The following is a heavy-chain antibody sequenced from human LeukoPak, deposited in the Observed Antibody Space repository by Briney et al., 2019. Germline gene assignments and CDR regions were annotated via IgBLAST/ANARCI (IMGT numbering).Heavy chain of an antibody. CDR2: IRYSGTT. J-gene: IGHJ4*02. V-gene: IGHV4-39*01. CDR3: ARRLHYFDY. D-gene: IGHD2-21*02. CDR1: GGSISSTYDH. Sequence: SETLSLTCTVSGGSISSTYDHWDWIRQPPGKGLEWMGSIRYSGTTYYNPSLKGRVTIFVDTSNNQFSLRLRSVTAADTAVYYCARRLHYFDYWGQGTLVTVSS.